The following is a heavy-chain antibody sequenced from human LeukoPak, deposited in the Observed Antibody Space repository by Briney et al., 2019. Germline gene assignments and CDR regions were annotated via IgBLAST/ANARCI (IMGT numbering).Heavy chain of an antibody. V-gene: IGHV3-48*01. D-gene: IGHD1-26*01. CDR3: AREIIGGASFLDY. CDR1: GFTFSSYS. J-gene: IGHJ4*02. Sequence: GGSLRLSCAASGFTFSSYSMNWVRQAPGKGLEWVSYISSSSSTIYYADSVKGRFTISRDNAKSSLYLQMNSLRAEDTAVYLCAREIIGGASFLDYWGQGTLVTVSS. CDR2: ISSSSSTI.